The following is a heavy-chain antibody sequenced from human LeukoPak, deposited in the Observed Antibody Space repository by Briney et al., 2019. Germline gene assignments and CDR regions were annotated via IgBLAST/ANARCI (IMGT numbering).Heavy chain of an antibody. CDR2: ISSSSTYA. J-gene: IGHJ4*02. V-gene: IGHV3-11*05. D-gene: IGHD4-23*01. Sequence: GGSLRLSCAASGFTFSNAWMSWVRQAPGKGLEWISYISSSSTYANYADSVKGRFTIFRDNARNSLFLQTNSLRAEDTAVYYCARARRSVVNEMDFDYWGQGTLVTVSS. CDR3: ARARRSVVNEMDFDY. CDR1: GFTFSNAW.